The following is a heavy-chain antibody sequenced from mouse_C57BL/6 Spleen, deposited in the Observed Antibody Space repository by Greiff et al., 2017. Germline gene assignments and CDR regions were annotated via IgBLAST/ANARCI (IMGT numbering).Heavy chain of an antibody. D-gene: IGHD1-1*01. V-gene: IGHV1-50*01. J-gene: IGHJ3*01. CDR2: IDPSDSYT. Sequence: VQLQQPGAELVKPGASVKLSCKASGYTFTSYWMQWVKQRPGQGLEWIGEIDPSDSYTNYNQKFKGKATLTVDTSSSTAYMQLSSLTSEDSAVYYCARGNYYGSSYEFAYWGQGTLVTVSA. CDR1: GYTFTSYW. CDR3: ARGNYYGSSYEFAY.